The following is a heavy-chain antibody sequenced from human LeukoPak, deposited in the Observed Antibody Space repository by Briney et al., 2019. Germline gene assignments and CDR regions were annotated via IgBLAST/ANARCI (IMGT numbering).Heavy chain of an antibody. CDR3: ATGTKWELRFHY. J-gene: IGHJ4*02. CDR2: FDPEDGET. CDR1: GYTLTELS. V-gene: IGHV1-24*01. D-gene: IGHD1-26*01. Sequence: ASVKVSCKVSGYTLTELSMHWVRQPPGKGLQWMGGFDPEDGETIYAQKFQGRVTMTEDTSRDTAYMELSSLRSEDTAVYYCATGTKWELRFHYWGQGTLVTVSS.